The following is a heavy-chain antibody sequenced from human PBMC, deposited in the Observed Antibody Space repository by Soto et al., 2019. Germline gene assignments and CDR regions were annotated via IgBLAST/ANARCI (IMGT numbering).Heavy chain of an antibody. CDR1: GFTFSSFA. Sequence: GGSLRLSCAASGFTFSSFAMSWVRQAPGKGLEWVASISGSGGSTFYADSVKGRLTVSRDNSNNMLYLQVTSLTAEDTALYYCAKDGDRTYYSDSSGLFDYWGQGALVTVSS. D-gene: IGHD3-22*01. V-gene: IGHV3-23*01. J-gene: IGHJ4*02. CDR3: AKDGDRTYYSDSSGLFDY. CDR2: ISGSGGST.